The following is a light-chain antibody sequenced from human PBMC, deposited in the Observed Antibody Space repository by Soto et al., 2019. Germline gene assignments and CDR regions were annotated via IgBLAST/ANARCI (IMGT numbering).Light chain of an antibody. CDR1: SSDVGGYNF. CDR2: DVT. CDR3: SSYAGSSVPVA. J-gene: IGLJ2*01. Sequence: QSALTQPPSASGSPGQSVTISCTGASSDVGGYNFVSWYQQHPGKAPKLMIYDVTKRPSGVPDRFSGSKSGNTASLTVSGLQAVDEADYYCSSYAGSSVPVAFGGGTKADRP. V-gene: IGLV2-8*01.